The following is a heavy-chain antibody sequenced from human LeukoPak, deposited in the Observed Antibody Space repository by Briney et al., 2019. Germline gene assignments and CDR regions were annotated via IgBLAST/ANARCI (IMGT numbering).Heavy chain of an antibody. J-gene: IGHJ4*02. CDR1: GFTFSSYS. Sequence: GGSLRLSFAASGFTFSSYSMNWVRQAPGKGLEWVSYISSSSSTIYYADSVKGRFTISRDNAKNSLYLQMNSLRAEDTAVYYCARDHSTVFHDFDHWGQGTLVTVSS. CDR3: ARDHSTVFHDFDH. CDR2: ISSSSSTI. V-gene: IGHV3-48*01. D-gene: IGHD4-11*01.